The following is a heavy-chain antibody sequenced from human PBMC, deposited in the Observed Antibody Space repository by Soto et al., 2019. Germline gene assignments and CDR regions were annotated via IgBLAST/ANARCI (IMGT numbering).Heavy chain of an antibody. V-gene: IGHV3-72*01. J-gene: IGHJ6*02. D-gene: IGHD3-9*01. CDR2: SKNKGNNYFT. CDR1: GFTFSDHF. CDR3: TTDPRYFVWLLYYYGMDV. Sequence: GGTLRLSCVVSGFTFSDHFMDWVRQAPGKGLEWVGRSKNKGNNYFTEYAASVKGRFTISRDDSNNCLYLEMSSLKSEDTAVYYCTTDPRYFVWLLYYYGMDVWGQGTTFTLSS.